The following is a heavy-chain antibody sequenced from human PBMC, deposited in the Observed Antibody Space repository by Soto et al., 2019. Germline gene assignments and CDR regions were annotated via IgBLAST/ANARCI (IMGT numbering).Heavy chain of an antibody. CDR2: INPNSGGT. V-gene: IGHV1-2*04. J-gene: IGHJ6*03. CDR3: ARGLAPTSSSWQYYYMEV. Sequence: ASVKVSCKASGYTFTGYYMHCVRQAPGQGLEWMGWINPNSGGTNYAQKFQGWVTMTRDTSISTAHMELSRLRSDDTAVYYCARGLAPTSSSWQYYYMEVWGKGTTVTVSS. D-gene: IGHD6-13*01. CDR1: GYTFTGYY.